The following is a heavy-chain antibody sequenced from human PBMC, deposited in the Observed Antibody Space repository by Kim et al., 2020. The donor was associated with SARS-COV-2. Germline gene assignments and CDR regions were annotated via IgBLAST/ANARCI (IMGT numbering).Heavy chain of an antibody. CDR3: ARLLWFGELLSNNNYYYGMDV. J-gene: IGHJ6*02. V-gene: IGHV4-31*03. D-gene: IGHD3-10*01. CDR1: GGSISSGGYY. Sequence: SETLSLTCTVSGGSISSGGYYWSWIRQHPGKGLEWIGYIYYSGSTYYNPSLKSRVTISVDTSKNQFSLKLSSVTAADTAVYYCARLLWFGELLSNNNYYYGMDVWGQGTTVTVSS. CDR2: IYYSGST.